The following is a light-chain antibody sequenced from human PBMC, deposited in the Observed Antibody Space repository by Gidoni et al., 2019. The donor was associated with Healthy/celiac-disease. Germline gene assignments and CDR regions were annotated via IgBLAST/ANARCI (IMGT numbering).Light chain of an antibody. CDR1: QSVSSY. CDR2: DAS. J-gene: IGKJ2*01. CDR3: QQRSNWPPYT. Sequence: EIVLTQSPATLSLSPGERATISCRASQSVSSYLAWYQQKPGQAPRLLIYDASNRATGIPARFSGSGSGTDFTLTISSLEPEDFAVYYCQQRSNWPPYTFXQXTKLEIK. V-gene: IGKV3-11*01.